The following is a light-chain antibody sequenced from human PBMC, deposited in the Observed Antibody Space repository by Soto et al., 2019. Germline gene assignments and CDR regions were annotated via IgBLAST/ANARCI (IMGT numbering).Light chain of an antibody. CDR2: NAS. J-gene: IGKJ2*01. CDR1: QTVSSNY. Sequence: EMVLTQSPGTLSLSPGESATLSCRASQTVSSNYLAWYQQNPGQAPRLLIYNASRRATGIPDRFSGSGSGVDLTLTSSRLEPEDFAVYLCQQYGGSRGTFGQGPKLEIK. CDR3: QQYGGSRGT. V-gene: IGKV3-20*01.